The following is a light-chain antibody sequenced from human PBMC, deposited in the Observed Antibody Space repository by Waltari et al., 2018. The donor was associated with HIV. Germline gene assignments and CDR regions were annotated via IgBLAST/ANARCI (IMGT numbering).Light chain of an antibody. Sequence: DIVMTQSPDSLAVSLGERATTNCKSSQSVLYNSHNKNYLAWYQQKPGQPPKLLIYWASTRESGVPDRFSGSGSGTDFTLTISSLQAEDVAVYYCQQYYSTPYTFGQGTKLEIK. CDR1: QSVLYNSHNKNY. J-gene: IGKJ2*01. CDR3: QQYYSTPYT. CDR2: WAS. V-gene: IGKV4-1*01.